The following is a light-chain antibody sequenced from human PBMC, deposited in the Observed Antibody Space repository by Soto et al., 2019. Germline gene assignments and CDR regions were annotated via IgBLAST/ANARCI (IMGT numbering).Light chain of an antibody. Sequence: EIVLTQSPGTLSLSPGDRATLSCRASQSVTSDYLAWYQQKPGQAPRLLIYGASIRATGIPDRFSGSGSGTDFILTISRLEPEDFAMYHCQQYGNSPPVTFGGGTKVEIK. J-gene: IGKJ4*01. CDR3: QQYGNSPPVT. CDR1: QSVTSDY. CDR2: GAS. V-gene: IGKV3-20*01.